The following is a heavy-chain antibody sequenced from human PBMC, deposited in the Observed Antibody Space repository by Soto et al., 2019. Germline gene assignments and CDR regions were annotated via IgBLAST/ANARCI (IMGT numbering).Heavy chain of an antibody. CDR2: INAGNGNT. CDR1: GYTFTAYN. D-gene: IGHD3-10*01. V-gene: IGHV1-3*01. J-gene: IGHJ5*02. Sequence: GASVKVSRKAFGYTFTAYNIHWLRQAPGQGLEWMGWINAGNGNTRSSRKFQGRVIITRDTSATTAYLEVDSLRSEDTAIYYCARVAPSGGSVPRFDPWGQGTLVTVSS. CDR3: ARVAPSGGSVPRFDP.